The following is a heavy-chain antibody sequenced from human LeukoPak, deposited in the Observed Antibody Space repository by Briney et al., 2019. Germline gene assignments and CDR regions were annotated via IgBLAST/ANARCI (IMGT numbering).Heavy chain of an antibody. V-gene: IGHV4-59*01. Sequence: SETLSLTCSVSGGSITSDWWAWIRQPPGKGLEWIGYVYSSGFTSYNPSLKSRVTLSIDVSKTQFSLKLNSVTAADTAVYYCAGYGSGSSYKAFDYWSQGTLVTVST. CDR1: GGSITSDW. J-gene: IGHJ4*02. D-gene: IGHD3-10*01. CDR3: AGYGSGSSYKAFDY. CDR2: VYSSGFT.